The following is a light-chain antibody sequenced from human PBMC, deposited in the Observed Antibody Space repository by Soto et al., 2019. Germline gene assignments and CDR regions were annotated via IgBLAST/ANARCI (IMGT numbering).Light chain of an antibody. CDR2: AAS. CDR3: LQDYNYPYT. J-gene: IGKJ2*01. CDR1: QGIRID. Sequence: AIQMTQSPSSLSASVGDRVTITCRASQGIRIDLGWYQQKPGKAPKLLIYAASSLQSGVPSRFSGSGSGTDFTLTISSLQAEDFATYYCLQDYNYPYTFGQGTKLEIK. V-gene: IGKV1-6*02.